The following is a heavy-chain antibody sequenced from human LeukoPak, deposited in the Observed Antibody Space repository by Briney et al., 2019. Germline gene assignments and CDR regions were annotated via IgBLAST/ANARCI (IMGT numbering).Heavy chain of an antibody. CDR1: GGSISSGSYY. D-gene: IGHD3-3*01. CDR2: IYTSGST. V-gene: IGHV4-61*02. J-gene: IGHJ6*03. CDR3: ASFPYYDFWGGPYYYYMDV. Sequence: NPSQTLSLTCTVSGGSISSGSYYWSWIRQPAGKGLEWIGRIYTSGSTNYNPSLKSRVTISVDTSKNQFSLKLSSVTAADTAVYYCASFPYYDFWGGPYYYYMDVWGKGTTVTVSS.